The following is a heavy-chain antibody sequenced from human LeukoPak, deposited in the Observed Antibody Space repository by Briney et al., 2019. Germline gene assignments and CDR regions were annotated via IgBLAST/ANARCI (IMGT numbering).Heavy chain of an antibody. CDR3: AREFYLHSDNYDSGN. D-gene: IGHD3-16*01. V-gene: IGHV3-74*01. CDR1: GFTFSTYW. Sequence: QAGGSLGLSCAASGFTFSTYWMHWVRQAPGKGLVWVSRINSDGSDASYADSVKGRFTISRDNAKNTLYLQMNSLRAEDTAVYYCAREFYLHSDNYDSGNWGQGTLVTVSS. CDR2: INSDGSDA. J-gene: IGHJ4*02.